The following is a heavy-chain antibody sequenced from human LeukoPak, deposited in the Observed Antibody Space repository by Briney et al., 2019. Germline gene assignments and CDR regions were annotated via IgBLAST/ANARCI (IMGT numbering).Heavy chain of an antibody. CDR3: ARVPPSGVWDV. J-gene: IGHJ6*02. D-gene: IGHD3-10*01. V-gene: IGHV4-61*02. CDR1: GGSISGINYY. CDR2: IYTTGSS. Sequence: SQTLSLTSTVSGGSISGINYYWTWIRQPAGKGLEWIGRIYTTGSSNYNPSLKSRVTISVDTSNNQFSLKLSSVTAADTAVYYCARVPPSGVWDVWGQGTTVTVSS.